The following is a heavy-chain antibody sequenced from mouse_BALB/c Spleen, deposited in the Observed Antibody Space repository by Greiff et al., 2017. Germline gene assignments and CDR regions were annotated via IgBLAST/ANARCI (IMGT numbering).Heavy chain of an antibody. V-gene: IGHV5-6-3*01. CDR2: INSNGGST. J-gene: IGHJ4*01. Sequence: EVKLMESGGGLVQPGGSLKLSCAASGFTFSSYGMSWVRQTPDKRLELVATINSNGGSTYYPDIVKGRFTISRDNAKNTLYLQMSSLKSEDTAMYYCARDALGRGYYAMDYWGQGTSVTVSS. D-gene: IGHD4-1*01. CDR3: ARDALGRGYYAMDY. CDR1: GFTFSSYG.